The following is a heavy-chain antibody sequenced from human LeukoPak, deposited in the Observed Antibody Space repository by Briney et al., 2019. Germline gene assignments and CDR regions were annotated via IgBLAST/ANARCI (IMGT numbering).Heavy chain of an antibody. V-gene: IGHV4-31*03. CDR2: IYHSANI. D-gene: IGHD2-2*03. CDR1: GGSISSGGYY. J-gene: IGHJ4*02. CDR3: AREKVFTYMDLVGSPRPIGV. Sequence: PSETLSLTCTVSGGSISSGGYYWSWIRQHPGKGLEWIGHIYHSANIYYNPSLKSRLRISIDMSENQFSLKLTSVTAADTAVYYCAREKVFTYMDLVGSPRPIGVWGQGTLVTVSP.